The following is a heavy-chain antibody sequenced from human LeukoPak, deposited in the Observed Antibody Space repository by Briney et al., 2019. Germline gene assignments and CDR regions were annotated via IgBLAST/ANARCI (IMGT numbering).Heavy chain of an antibody. Sequence: GGSLRLSCAASGFTFSSYAMTWVRHAPGKGLEWVSAISGTGDSTYYADSVKGRFTISRDNSKNTLYLQMNSLRAEDTAVYYCAKISPTTLYDSRGWFDPWGQGTLVTVSS. CDR1: GFTFSSYA. CDR3: AKISPTTLYDSRGWFDP. D-gene: IGHD3-3*01. CDR2: ISGTGDST. V-gene: IGHV3-23*01. J-gene: IGHJ5*02.